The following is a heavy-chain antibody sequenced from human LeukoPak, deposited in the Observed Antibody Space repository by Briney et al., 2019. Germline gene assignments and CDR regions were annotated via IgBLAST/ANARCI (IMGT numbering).Heavy chain of an antibody. CDR3: ARGGSYFPDREYYFDY. J-gene: IGHJ4*02. V-gene: IGHV1-69*13. CDR2: IILIFGTA. Sequence: SVTVSFKGSGGTFSNYAISWVRQAPGQGVEWMGGIILIFGTANYSHKFQGRVTITAHQSTGTAYMELSSLRSEDTAVYYCARGGSYFPDREYYFDYWGQGTLVTVSS. D-gene: IGHD1-26*01. CDR1: GGTFSNYA.